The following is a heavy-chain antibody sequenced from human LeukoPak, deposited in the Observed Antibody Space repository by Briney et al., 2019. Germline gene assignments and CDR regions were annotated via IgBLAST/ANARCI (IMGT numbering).Heavy chain of an antibody. CDR1: GGSISGYY. CDR3: ARDPSAFSGFYDY. V-gene: IGHV4-59*01. D-gene: IGHD1-26*01. CDR2: IYSSGST. Sequence: SETLSLTCTVSGGSISGYYWSWIRQSPGKGLEWIGYIYSSGSTNYKSSLKSRVTISEDTSKNQVSLKLRSVTAADTAVYYCARDPSAFSGFYDYWGQGTLVTVSP. J-gene: IGHJ4*02.